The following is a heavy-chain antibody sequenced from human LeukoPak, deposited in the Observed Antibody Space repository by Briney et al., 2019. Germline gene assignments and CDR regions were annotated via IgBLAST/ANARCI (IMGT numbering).Heavy chain of an antibody. CDR2: ISSSSSYI. Sequence: GGSLRLSCAASGFTFSSYSMNWVRQAPGKGLEWVSSISSSSSYIYYADSVKGRFTISRDNAKNSLYLQMNSLRAEDTAVYYCARVRGGYDSSGLNYWGQGTLVTVSS. CDR1: GFTFSSYS. D-gene: IGHD3-22*01. V-gene: IGHV3-21*01. CDR3: ARVRGGYDSSGLNY. J-gene: IGHJ4*02.